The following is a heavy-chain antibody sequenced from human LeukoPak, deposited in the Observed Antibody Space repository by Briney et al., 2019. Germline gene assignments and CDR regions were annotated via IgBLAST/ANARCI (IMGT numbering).Heavy chain of an antibody. Sequence: SETLSLTCAVYGGSFSGYYWSWIRQPPGKGLEWIGEINHSGSTNYNPSLKSRVTISVDTSKNQFSLKLSSVTAADTAVYYCARRSFYCSGGSCLAPFDYWGQGTLVTVSS. CDR1: GGSFSGYY. D-gene: IGHD2-15*01. CDR3: ARRSFYCSGGSCLAPFDY. V-gene: IGHV4-34*01. J-gene: IGHJ4*02. CDR2: INHSGST.